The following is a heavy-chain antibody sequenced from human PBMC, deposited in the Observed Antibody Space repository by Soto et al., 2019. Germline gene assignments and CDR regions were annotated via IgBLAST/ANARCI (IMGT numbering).Heavy chain of an antibody. J-gene: IGHJ6*02. Sequence: PSETLSLTCTVSGGSISSYYWSWIRQPPGKGLEWIGYIYYSGSTNYNPSLKSRVTISVDMSKNQFSLKLSSVTAADTAVYYCAGCIAAAGTHYYYYGMDVWGQGTTVTVSS. D-gene: IGHD6-13*01. CDR1: GGSISSYY. V-gene: IGHV4-59*01. CDR3: AGCIAAAGTHYYYYGMDV. CDR2: IYYSGST.